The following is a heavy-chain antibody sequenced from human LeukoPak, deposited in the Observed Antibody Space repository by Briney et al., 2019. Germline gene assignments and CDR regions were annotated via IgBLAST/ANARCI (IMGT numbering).Heavy chain of an antibody. J-gene: IGHJ4*02. D-gene: IGHD3-10*01. CDR1: GFSFSGYS. CDR3: ARYGYGSGPGFDY. V-gene: IGHV3-21*01. Sequence: GGSLRLSCAACGFSFSGYSMKWGRQAPGEGVEWVSSLSSSNSYIYNPGTVKGRFTISRHNANNELYLQINSLRAKDTAVYYCARYGYGSGPGFDYWGQGTLVTVSS. CDR2: LSSSNSYI.